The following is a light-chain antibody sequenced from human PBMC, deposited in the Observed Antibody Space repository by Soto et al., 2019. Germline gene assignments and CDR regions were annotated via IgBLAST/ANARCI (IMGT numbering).Light chain of an antibody. CDR3: AAWDDSLNGVL. CDR1: FSNIGSNT. J-gene: IGLJ2*01. CDR2: SDN. V-gene: IGLV1-44*01. Sequence: QLVLTQPPSASGTPGQRVTISCSGSFSNIGSNTVNWYQHLPGTAPRLLIYSDNQRPSGVPDRFSGSKSGTSASLAISGLQSEDEADYYCAAWDDSLNGVLFGGGTKLTVL.